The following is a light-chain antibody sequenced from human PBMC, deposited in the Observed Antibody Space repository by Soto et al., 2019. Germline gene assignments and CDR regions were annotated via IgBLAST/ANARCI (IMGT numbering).Light chain of an antibody. Sequence: ETVLTQSPATLSLSPGERATLSCGASQSVSSNYLAWYQQKRGLAPRLLIYDASSRATGIPDRFSGSGSGTDFTLTISRLEPEGFGVYYCQQYGSSPTFGQRTRLEIK. CDR2: DAS. J-gene: IGKJ5*01. CDR3: QQYGSSPT. V-gene: IGKV3D-20*01. CDR1: QSVSSNY.